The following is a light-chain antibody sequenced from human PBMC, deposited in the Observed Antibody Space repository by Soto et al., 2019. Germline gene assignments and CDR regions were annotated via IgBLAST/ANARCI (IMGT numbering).Light chain of an antibody. CDR1: QSLLHSNGYNY. CDR3: MQGTHWPIT. V-gene: IGKV2-28*01. J-gene: IGKJ5*01. Sequence: DIVMTQSPLSLPVTPGEPASISFSSRQSLLHSNGYNYLDWYLQKPGQSPQLLIYLGSNRDSGVPARFSGSGSGTDFALKISRVEAEDVGVYYCMQGTHWPITFGQGTRLEIK. CDR2: LGS.